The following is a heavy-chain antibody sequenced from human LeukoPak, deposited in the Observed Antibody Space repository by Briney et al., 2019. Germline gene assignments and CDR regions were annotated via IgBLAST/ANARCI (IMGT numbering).Heavy chain of an antibody. D-gene: IGHD1-26*01. CDR2: ISGGGGST. CDR3: AKGGKWDVTPFDY. V-gene: IGHV3-23*01. J-gene: IGHJ4*02. Sequence: GGSLRLSCAASGFTFSTYAMSWVRQAPGKGLEWVSTISGGGGSTYFADSVKGRFTISRDNSKNTLYLQVNSLRAEDTAVYYCAKGGKWDVTPFDYWGQGTLVTVSS. CDR1: GFTFSTYA.